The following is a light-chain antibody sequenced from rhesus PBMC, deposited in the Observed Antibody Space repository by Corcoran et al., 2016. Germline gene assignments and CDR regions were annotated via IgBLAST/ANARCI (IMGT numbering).Light chain of an antibody. CDR1: ENVNNY. CDR3: QHGYGTPRT. J-gene: IGKJ1*01. Sequence: DIQMTQSPSSLSASVGDRVTITCRASENVNNYLNWYQQKPGKAPKLLIYKASPLLSGVPSRFSGSGSGTDYTFTISSLQPEDVATYYCQHGYGTPRTFGQGTKVEIK. V-gene: IGKV1-74*01. CDR2: KAS.